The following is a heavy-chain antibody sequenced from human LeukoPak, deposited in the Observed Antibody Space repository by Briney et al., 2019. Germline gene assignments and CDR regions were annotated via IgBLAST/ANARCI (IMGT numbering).Heavy chain of an antibody. V-gene: IGHV1-2*02. CDR3: ARTYCSSTSCYSPYYYYYMDV. CDR2: INPNSGGT. CDR1: GYTFTGYY. Sequence: ASVKVSCKASGYTFTGYYMHWVRQAPGQGLEWMGWINPNSGGTNYAQKFQGRVTMTRDTSISTAYMELSRLRSDDTAVYYCARTYCSSTSCYSPYYYYYMDVWGKGTTVTVSS. D-gene: IGHD2-2*01. J-gene: IGHJ6*03.